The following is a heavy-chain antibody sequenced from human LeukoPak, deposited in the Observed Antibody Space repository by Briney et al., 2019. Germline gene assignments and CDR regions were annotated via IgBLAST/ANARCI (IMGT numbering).Heavy chain of an antibody. CDR3: ARQQSDYGDYRDNCFDP. V-gene: IGHV3-30-3*01. CDR2: ISYDGSNK. D-gene: IGHD4-17*01. Sequence: PGRSLRLSCAASGFTFSSYAMHWVRLAPGKGLEWVAVISYDGSNKYYADSVKGRFTISRDNSKNTLYLQMNSLRAEDTAVYYCARQQSDYGDYRDNCFDPWGQGTLVTVSS. CDR1: GFTFSSYA. J-gene: IGHJ5*02.